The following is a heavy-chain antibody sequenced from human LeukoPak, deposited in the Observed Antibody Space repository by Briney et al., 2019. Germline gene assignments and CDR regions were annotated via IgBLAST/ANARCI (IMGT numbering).Heavy chain of an antibody. Sequence: ASVKVSCKASGYTSTSYAMNWVRQAPGQGLEWMGWINPNSGVTNYVQKFQGKVTMTRDTSISTAYMELSRLKSDDTAVYYCARALQDSDYYYYMDVWGKGTTVTVSS. J-gene: IGHJ6*03. CDR3: ARALQDSDYYYYMDV. D-gene: IGHD4-11*01. CDR2: INPNSGVT. V-gene: IGHV1-2*02. CDR1: GYTSTSYA.